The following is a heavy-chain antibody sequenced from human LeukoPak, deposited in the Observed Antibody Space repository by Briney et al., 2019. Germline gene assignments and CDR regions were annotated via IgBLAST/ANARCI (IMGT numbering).Heavy chain of an antibody. V-gene: IGHV3-21*01. CDR3: ARVDFWSFDP. CDR2: ISSSSSYI. CDR1: GFTFSSYS. J-gene: IGHJ5*02. D-gene: IGHD3-3*01. Sequence: PGGSLRLSCAASGFTFSSYSMNWVRQAPGKGLEWVSFISSSSSYIYYADSVKGRFTISRDNAENSLYLQMNSLRAEDTAVYYCARVDFWSFDPWGQGTLVTVSS.